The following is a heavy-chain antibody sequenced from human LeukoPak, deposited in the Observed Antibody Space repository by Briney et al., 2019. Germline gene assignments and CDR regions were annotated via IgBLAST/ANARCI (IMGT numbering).Heavy chain of an antibody. CDR2: ISSSSSYI. CDR1: GFTFSSYS. CDR3: ARTPDYSSGWYWDTYYFDY. D-gene: IGHD6-19*01. V-gene: IGHV3-21*01. J-gene: IGHJ4*02. Sequence: GVLRLSCAASGFTFSSYSMNWVRQAPGKGLEWVSSISSSSSYIYYADSVKGRFTISRDDAKNSLYLQMNSLRAEDTAVYYCARTPDYSSGWYWDTYYFDYWGQGTLVTVSS.